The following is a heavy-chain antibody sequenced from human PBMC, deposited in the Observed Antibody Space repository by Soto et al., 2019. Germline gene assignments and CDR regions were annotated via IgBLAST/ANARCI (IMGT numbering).Heavy chain of an antibody. V-gene: IGHV3-33*01. D-gene: IGHD3-9*01. Sequence: PGGSLRLSCAASGFTFSSYGMHWVRQAPGKGLEWVAVIWYDGSNKYYADSVKGRFTISRDNSKNTLYLQMNSLRAEDTAVYYCARGDILTGYYTGPPDYWGQGTLVTV. CDR3: ARGDILTGYYTGPPDY. CDR2: IWYDGSNK. J-gene: IGHJ4*02. CDR1: GFTFSSYG.